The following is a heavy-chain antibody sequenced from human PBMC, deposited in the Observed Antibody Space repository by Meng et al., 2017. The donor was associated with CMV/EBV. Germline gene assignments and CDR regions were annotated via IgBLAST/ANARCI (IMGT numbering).Heavy chain of an antibody. D-gene: IGHD3-9*01. CDR2: IKQDGSEK. CDR1: GFTFSSYW. J-gene: IGHJ4*02. CDR3: ASSYDILTGYVSD. V-gene: IGHV3-7*01. Sequence: GESLKISCAASGFTFSSYWMSWVRQAPGKGLEWVANIKQDGSEKYYVDSVKGRFTISRDNAKNSLYLQMNSLRAEDTAVYYCASSYDILTGYVSDWGQGTLVTVSS.